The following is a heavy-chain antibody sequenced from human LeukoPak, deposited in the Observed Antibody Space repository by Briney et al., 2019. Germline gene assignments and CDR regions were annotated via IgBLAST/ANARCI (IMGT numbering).Heavy chain of an antibody. J-gene: IGHJ5*02. CDR2: IYYSGST. V-gene: IGHV4-59*01. CDR3: ARQYYDFWSDPNPYWFDP. D-gene: IGHD3-3*01. CDR1: GGSISSYY. Sequence: SETLSLTCTVSGGSISSYYWSWIRQPPGKGLERIGYIYYSGSTNYNPSLKSRVTISVDTSKNQFSLRLSSVTAADTAVYYCARQYYDFWSDPNPYWFDPWGQGTLVTVSS.